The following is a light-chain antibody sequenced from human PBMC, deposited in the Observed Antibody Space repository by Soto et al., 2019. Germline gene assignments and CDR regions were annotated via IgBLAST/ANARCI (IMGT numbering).Light chain of an antibody. CDR1: QGISSW. Sequence: DIQMTQSPSSVSASVGDRVTITCRASQGISSWLAWYQQKPGKAPKLLIYGAGSLQRGVPSRFSGSGSGTECTLTISSLQPEDLGTYYSQQANSFPLTFGGGTKVEIK. CDR3: QQANSFPLT. J-gene: IGKJ4*01. CDR2: GAG. V-gene: IGKV1-12*01.